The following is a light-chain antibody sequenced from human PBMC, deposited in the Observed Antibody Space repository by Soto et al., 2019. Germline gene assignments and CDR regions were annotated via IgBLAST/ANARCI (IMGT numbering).Light chain of an antibody. J-gene: IGKJ5*01. CDR2: NAS. Sequence: IVLTPSPATLSVSPGEGATLSCRASQNVSTYLAWYQQKPGQGPRLLIYNASTRATGIPARFSGSGSGTDFTLTISSLEPEDFAVYYCQQRSNWPPITFGQGTRLEIK. CDR1: QNVSTY. CDR3: QQRSNWPPIT. V-gene: IGKV3-11*01.